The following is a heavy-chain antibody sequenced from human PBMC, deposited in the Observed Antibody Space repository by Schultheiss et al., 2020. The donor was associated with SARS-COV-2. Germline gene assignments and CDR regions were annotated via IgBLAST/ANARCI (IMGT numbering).Heavy chain of an antibody. CDR3: ARDHAAGLDY. CDR1: GFTFSNAW. J-gene: IGHJ4*02. D-gene: IGHD6-19*01. Sequence: GGSLRLSCAASGFTFSNAWMSWVRQAPGKGLEWVSGISGSGGSTYYTDSVKGRFTISRDKSKHTLYLQMNSLRAEDTAVYYCARDHAAGLDYWGQGTLVTVSS. V-gene: IGHV3-23*01. CDR2: ISGSGGST.